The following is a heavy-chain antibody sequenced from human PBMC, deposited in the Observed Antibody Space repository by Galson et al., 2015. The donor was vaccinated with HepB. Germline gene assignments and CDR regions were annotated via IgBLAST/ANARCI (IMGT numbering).Heavy chain of an antibody. D-gene: IGHD3-10*01. CDR2: VYSSGIT. CDR3: TRHEYGRGSDS. Sequence: ETLSLTCTVSGGSISGHYWSWIRQSPETGLEWIGSVYSSGITNYNPSLRSRLIISIDTSRNLFSLQLSSVTAADTAMYYCTRHEYGRGSDSWGQGTLVTVSS. J-gene: IGHJ4*02. CDR1: GGSISGHY. V-gene: IGHV4-59*08.